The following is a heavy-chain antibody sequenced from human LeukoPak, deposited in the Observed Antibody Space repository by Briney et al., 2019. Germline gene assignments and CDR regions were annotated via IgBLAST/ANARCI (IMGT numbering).Heavy chain of an antibody. Sequence: SETLSLTCAVYGGSFSGYYWSWIRQPPGKGLEWIGVINHSGSTNYNPSLKSRVTISVDTSKNQFSLKLSSVTAADTAVYYCARGRGYSGYDLSRYYYYYGMDVWGQGTTVTVSS. J-gene: IGHJ6*02. CDR1: GGSFSGYY. D-gene: IGHD5-12*01. CDR3: ARGRGYSGYDLSRYYYYYGMDV. CDR2: INHSGST. V-gene: IGHV4-34*01.